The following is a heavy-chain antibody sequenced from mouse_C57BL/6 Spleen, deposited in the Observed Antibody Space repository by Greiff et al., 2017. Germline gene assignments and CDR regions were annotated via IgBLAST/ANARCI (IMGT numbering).Heavy chain of an antibody. CDR3: ARQYGKDAMDY. D-gene: IGHD2-10*02. J-gene: IGHJ4*01. CDR2: ISGGGGST. CDR1: GFTFSSYT. V-gene: IGHV5-9*01. Sequence: DVMLVESGGGLVKPGGSLKLSCAASGFTFSSYTMSWVRQTPVKRLEWVATISGGGGSTYYPDSVKGRFTISRDNAKNTLYLQISSLRSEDAAVYYCARQYGKDAMDYWGQGTSVTVSS.